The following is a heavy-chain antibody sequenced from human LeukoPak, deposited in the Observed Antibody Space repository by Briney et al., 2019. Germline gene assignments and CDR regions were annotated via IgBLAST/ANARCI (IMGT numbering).Heavy chain of an antibody. D-gene: IGHD1-1*01. CDR3: ARDFGTTGSLYYFDY. CDR2: INPNSGGT. V-gene: IGHV1-2*02. CDR1: GGTITFYG. Sequence: AAVQVSFKSSGGTITFYGFSWLRQPPGQGLVWMGWINPNSGGTNYAQKFQGRVTMTRDTSISTAYMELSRLRSDDTAVYYCARDFGTTGSLYYFDYWGQGTLVTVSS. J-gene: IGHJ4*02.